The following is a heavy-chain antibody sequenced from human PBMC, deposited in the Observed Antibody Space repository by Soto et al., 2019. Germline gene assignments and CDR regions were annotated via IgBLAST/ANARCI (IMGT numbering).Heavy chain of an antibody. CDR3: ARRGDFWSGYFDY. D-gene: IGHD3-3*01. CDR1: GGSISSSIYY. Sequence: PSETLSLTCTVSGGSISSSIYYWGWIRQPPGKGLEWIGSIYYSGSTYYNPSLKSRVTISVDTSKNQFSLKLSSVTAADTAVYYCARRGDFWSGYFDYWGQGTLVTVSS. J-gene: IGHJ4*02. CDR2: IYYSGST. V-gene: IGHV4-39*01.